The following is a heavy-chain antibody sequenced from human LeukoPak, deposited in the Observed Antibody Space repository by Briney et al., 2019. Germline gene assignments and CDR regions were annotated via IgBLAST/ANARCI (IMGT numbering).Heavy chain of an antibody. J-gene: IGHJ4*02. V-gene: IGHV4-31*03. D-gene: IGHD2-2*01. CDR2: IYYSGST. Sequence: SETLSLTCTVSGGSISSGGYYWSWIRQHPGKGLEWIGYIYYSGSTYYNPSLKSRVTISVDTSKNQFSLKLSSVTAADTAVYYCARGRGKGVVPAATKYYFDYWGQGTLVTVSS. CDR3: ARGRGKGVVPAATKYYFDY. CDR1: GGSISSGGYY.